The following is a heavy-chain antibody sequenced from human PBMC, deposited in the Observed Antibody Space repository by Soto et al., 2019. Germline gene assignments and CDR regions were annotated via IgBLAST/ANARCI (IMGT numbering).Heavy chain of an antibody. D-gene: IGHD2-15*01. V-gene: IGHV1-18*01. CDR1: GYTFTSYG. J-gene: IGHJ5*02. CDR2: ISANNGNT. Sequence: ASVKVSCKASGYTFTSYGISWVRQAPGQGLEWMGWISANNGNTKYAQNFQGRVTMTTDTSTSTAYMELRSLRSDDTAAYYCARAYSPGLFDPWGQGTLVTVSS. CDR3: ARAYSPGLFDP.